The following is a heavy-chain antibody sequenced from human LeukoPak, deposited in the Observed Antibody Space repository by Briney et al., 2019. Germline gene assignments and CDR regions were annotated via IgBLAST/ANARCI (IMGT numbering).Heavy chain of an antibody. CDR2: ISGGVGST. CDR3: AKVARGYCTGSSRYGVDY. V-gene: IGHV3-23*01. J-gene: IGHJ4*02. CDR1: GFTFSSNW. D-gene: IGHD2-15*01. Sequence: GGSLRLSCAASGFTFSSNWMSWVRQAPGKGLEWVSSISGGVGSTYYADSVKGRFTISRDNSKNTVYLQMNSLRADDTAVYYCAKVARGYCTGSSRYGVDYWGQGTLVTVSS.